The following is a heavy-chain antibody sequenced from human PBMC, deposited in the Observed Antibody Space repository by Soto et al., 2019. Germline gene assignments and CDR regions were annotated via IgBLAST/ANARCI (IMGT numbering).Heavy chain of an antibody. Sequence: SETLSLTFAISGGNVSSNRVSWNWIRQSPKKSLEWLGRTYYRSKWSNDYAVSVESRITINPDTSKNQFSLQLDSVTPEDMAVYYCARDSPCYGDYVLFDYWGQGTRVTVSS. CDR3: ARDSPCYGDYVLFDY. CDR2: TYYRSKWSN. D-gene: IGHD4-17*01. V-gene: IGHV6-1*01. CDR1: GGNVSSNRVS. J-gene: IGHJ4*02.